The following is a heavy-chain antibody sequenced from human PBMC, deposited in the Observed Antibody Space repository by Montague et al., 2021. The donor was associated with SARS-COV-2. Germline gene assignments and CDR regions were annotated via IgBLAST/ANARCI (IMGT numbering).Heavy chain of an antibody. CDR2: VSHTGST. CDR1: GGSFSPYY. CDR3: ARFRTWNHLYGMDV. V-gene: IGHV4-59*12. Sequence: SETRSLTCSVSGGSFSPYYWTWIRQTPGKGLEWIGYVSHTGSTNYNPSLQSRVSMFVDSSKSQFSLELSSVTAADTAIYYCARFRTWNHLYGMDVWGQGTTVIVSS. J-gene: IGHJ6*02. D-gene: IGHD1-1*01.